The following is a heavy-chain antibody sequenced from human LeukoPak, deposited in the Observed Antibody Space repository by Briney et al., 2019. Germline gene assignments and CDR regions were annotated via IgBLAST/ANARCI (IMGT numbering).Heavy chain of an antibody. D-gene: IGHD3-3*01. Sequence: SETLSLTCTVSGGSISSGSYYWGWIRQPAGKGLEWIGRIYTCGSTNYNPSLKSRVTISVDTSKNQFSLKLSSVTAADTAVYYCARDRRYDFWSGEWEGHYYYMDVWGKGTTVTVSS. V-gene: IGHV4-61*02. CDR2: IYTCGST. CDR3: ARDRRYDFWSGEWEGHYYYMDV. CDR1: GGSISSGSYY. J-gene: IGHJ6*03.